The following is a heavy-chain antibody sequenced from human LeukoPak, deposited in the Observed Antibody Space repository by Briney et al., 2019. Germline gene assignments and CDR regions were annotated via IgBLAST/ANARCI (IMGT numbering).Heavy chain of an antibody. CDR2: ISGDSGTI. J-gene: IGHJ2*01. V-gene: IGHV3-9*01. CDR3: ATDRVAGIGYWFFDL. D-gene: IGHD6-19*01. CDR1: GFTCDDYA. Sequence: GGSLRLSCAGSGFTCDDYAIHWVRQAPGKGLEWVSGISGDSGTIVYADSVKVRFTISRDNSQNSLYLQMNSLRAEDPAFYYCATDRVAGIGYWFFDLWGRGTLVTVSS.